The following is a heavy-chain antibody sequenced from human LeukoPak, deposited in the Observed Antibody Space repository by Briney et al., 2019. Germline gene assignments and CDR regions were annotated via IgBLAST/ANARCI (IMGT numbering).Heavy chain of an antibody. CDR3: ARAPSSSWFDP. J-gene: IGHJ5*02. CDR1: GFTFSSYW. D-gene: IGHD6-13*01. CDR2: IKQDGSEK. V-gene: IGHV3-7*01. Sequence: PGGSLRLSCAASGFTFSSYWLSWVRQAPGKGLEWVANIKQDGSEKYYVDSVKGRFTISRDNAKNSLYLQMNSLRAEDTAVYYCARAPSSSWFDPWGQGTLVTVSS.